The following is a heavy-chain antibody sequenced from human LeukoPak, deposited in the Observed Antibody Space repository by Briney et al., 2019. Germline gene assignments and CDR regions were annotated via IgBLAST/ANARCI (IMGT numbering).Heavy chain of an antibody. J-gene: IGHJ4*02. CDR2: IYSGGST. Sequence: GGSLRLSCAASGFTVSSNYMSWVRHAPWKRLEWVSVIYSGGSTYYADSVKGRFTISRDNSKNTLYLQMNSLRAEDTAVYYCARGENYYFDYWGQGTLVTVSS. CDR3: ARGENYYFDY. CDR1: GFTVSSNY. D-gene: IGHD1-26*01. V-gene: IGHV3-53*01.